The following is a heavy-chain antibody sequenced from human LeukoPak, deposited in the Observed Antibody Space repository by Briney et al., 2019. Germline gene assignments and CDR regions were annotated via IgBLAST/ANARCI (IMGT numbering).Heavy chain of an antibody. D-gene: IGHD3-22*01. V-gene: IGHV1-46*01. Sequence: GASVKVSCKASGYTFTSYYMHWVRQAPGQGLEWMGIINPSSGNTNYAQKFQGRVTMTRDTSTSTVYMELSSLRSEDTAVYYCARREGSDDDSSGYLDYWGQGTLVTVSS. J-gene: IGHJ4*02. CDR2: INPSSGNT. CDR3: ARREGSDDDSSGYLDY. CDR1: GYTFTSYY.